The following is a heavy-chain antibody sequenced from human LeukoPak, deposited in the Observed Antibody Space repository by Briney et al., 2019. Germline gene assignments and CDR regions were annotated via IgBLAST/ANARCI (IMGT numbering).Heavy chain of an antibody. J-gene: IGHJ4*02. CDR1: GFTFSSYG. CDR2: IWFDGSNK. Sequence: PGGSLRLSCAASGFTFSSYGMHWVRQAPGKGLEWVAIIWFDGSNKYYADSVKGRFTISRDNSKNTLYLQMNSLRADDTAVYYCARGFWSGYYTDYWGQGTLVTVSS. D-gene: IGHD3-3*01. CDR3: ARGFWSGYYTDY. V-gene: IGHV3-33*01.